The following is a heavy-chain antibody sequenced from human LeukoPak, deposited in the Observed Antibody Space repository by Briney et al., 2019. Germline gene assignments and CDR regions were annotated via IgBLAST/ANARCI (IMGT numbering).Heavy chain of an antibody. V-gene: IGHV4-31*03. J-gene: IGHJ5*02. CDR3: ARFGSPTYYYDSSGYYYDWFDP. D-gene: IGHD3-22*01. CDR2: IYCSGST. CDR1: GGSISSGGYY. Sequence: PSETLSLTCTVSGGSISSGGYYWSWIRQHPGKGLEWIGYIYCSGSTYYNPSLKSRVTISVDTSKNQFSLKLSSVTAADTAVYYCARFGSPTYYYDSSGYYYDWFDPWGQGTLVTVSS.